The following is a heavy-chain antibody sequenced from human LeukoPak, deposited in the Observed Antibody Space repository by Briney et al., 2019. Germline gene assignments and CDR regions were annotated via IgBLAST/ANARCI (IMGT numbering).Heavy chain of an antibody. CDR1: GGSISSYY. Sequence: PSETLSLTCTVSGGSISSYYWNWIRQPPGKGLDWIGEINHSGTTNYNPSLRSRVTISVDKSKNHFSLKLSSVTAADTAVYYCANDLGWIQLNLGRGQGTLVTVSS. V-gene: IGHV4-59*12. CDR2: INHSGTT. J-gene: IGHJ4*02. D-gene: IGHD5-18*01. CDR3: ANDLGWIQLNLG.